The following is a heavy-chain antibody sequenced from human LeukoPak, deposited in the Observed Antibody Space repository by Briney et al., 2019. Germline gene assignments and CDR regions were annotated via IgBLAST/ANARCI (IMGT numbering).Heavy chain of an antibody. V-gene: IGHV3-30*18. CDR3: AKDFQGRWTIDY. CDR2: ILSDGNND. Sequence: GGSLRLSCAASGFTFSGNAIHWVRQAPGKGLEWVAMILSDGNNDYYADSVKGRFTISRDNSKNTLYLQMNSLRPEDTAVYYCAKDFQGRWTIDYWGQGTLVTVSP. CDR1: GFTFSGNA. D-gene: IGHD3/OR15-3a*01. J-gene: IGHJ4*02.